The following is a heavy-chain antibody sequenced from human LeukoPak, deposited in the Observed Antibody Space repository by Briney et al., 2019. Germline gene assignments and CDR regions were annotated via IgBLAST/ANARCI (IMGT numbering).Heavy chain of an antibody. D-gene: IGHD3-16*02. Sequence: GGSLRLSCAASGFSFSVFWMHWVRQVPGKGPVWVTRIKTDGSITYYADSVKGRFTISRDNSKNTLYMQMNSLRAEDTAVYYCAKVIFGPLSYYFDYWGQGTLVTVSS. V-gene: IGHV3-74*01. J-gene: IGHJ4*02. CDR2: IKTDGSIT. CDR1: GFSFSVFW. CDR3: AKVIFGPLSYYFDY.